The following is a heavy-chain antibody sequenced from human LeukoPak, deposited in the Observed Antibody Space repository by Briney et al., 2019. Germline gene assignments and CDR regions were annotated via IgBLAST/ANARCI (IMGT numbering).Heavy chain of an antibody. CDR2: IRYDDSDK. CDR3: GPLIGGY. CDR1: GFSFSTSG. J-gene: IGHJ4*02. V-gene: IGHV3-30*02. Sequence: PGGSLRLSCAASGFSFSTSGMHWVRQAPGKGLEWVAFIRYDDSDKYYADSVRGRFTISRDNSKSTLYLQMHSLRPEDTAVYYCGPLIGGYWGQGARVTVSS. D-gene: IGHD2-21*01.